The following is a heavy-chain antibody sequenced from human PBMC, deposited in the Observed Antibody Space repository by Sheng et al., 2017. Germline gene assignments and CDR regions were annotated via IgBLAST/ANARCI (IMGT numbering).Heavy chain of an antibody. Sequence: QVQLVESGGGVVQPGRSLRLSCAASGFTFGNHAMHWVRQAPGKGLEWVAVISYDGSNKYYADSVKGRFTISRDSSKNTLYLQMNSLRAEDTGVYYCARRLFCSGCSCSTRYYDYGLDVWGQGTTVTVSS. CDR2: ISYDGSNK. V-gene: IGHV3-30*04. D-gene: IGHD2-15*01. CDR1: GFTFGNHA. CDR3: ARRLFCSGCSCSTRYYDYGLDV. J-gene: IGHJ6*02.